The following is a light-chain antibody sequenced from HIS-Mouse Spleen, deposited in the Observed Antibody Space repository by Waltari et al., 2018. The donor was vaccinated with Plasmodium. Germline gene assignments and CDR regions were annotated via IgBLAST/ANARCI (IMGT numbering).Light chain of an antibody. Sequence: QSALTQPASVSGSPGQSITTSCTGTSSDVGGYNYVSWYQQHPGKAPKPMIYGVSNRPSGVANRFSGSRSGNTASLTISGLQAEDEADYYCSSYTSSSTLVFGGGTKLTVL. CDR3: SSYTSSSTLV. V-gene: IGLV2-14*03. CDR2: GVS. CDR1: SSDVGGYNY. J-gene: IGLJ2*01.